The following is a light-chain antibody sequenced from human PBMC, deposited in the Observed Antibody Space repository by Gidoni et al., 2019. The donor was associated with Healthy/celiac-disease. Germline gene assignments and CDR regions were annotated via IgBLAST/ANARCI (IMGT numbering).Light chain of an antibody. V-gene: IGKV3-20*01. CDR2: GAS. CDR1: QSVSSSY. CDR3: QQYGSSPWT. J-gene: IGKJ1*01. Sequence: EIVLTQSPGTLSLSPGERATLSCRASQSVSSSYLAWYQQKPGQAPRLLIYGASSRATGLPDRFSGSWSGTDFTLTLSRLSPEYFAVYYCQQYGSSPWTFGQGTKVEIK.